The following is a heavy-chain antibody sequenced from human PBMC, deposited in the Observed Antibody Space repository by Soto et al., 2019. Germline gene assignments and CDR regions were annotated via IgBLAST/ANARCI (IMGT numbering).Heavy chain of an antibody. J-gene: IGHJ4*02. CDR1: GGSISSGGYS. V-gene: IGHV4-30-2*05. D-gene: IGHD3-22*01. CDR3: VRRYYYDKSGYYGFDF. CDR2: IYHSGST. Sequence: SETLSLTCTVSGGSISSGGYSWSWIRQPPGKGLEWIGYIYHSGSTYYNPSLKSRITISVDTSKNQFSLKLSSVTAADTAVYYCVRRYYYDKSGYYGFDFWGQGTLVTVSS.